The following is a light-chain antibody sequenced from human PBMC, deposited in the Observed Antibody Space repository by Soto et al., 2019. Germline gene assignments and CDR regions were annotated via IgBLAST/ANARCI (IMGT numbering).Light chain of an antibody. CDR2: EVT. V-gene: IGLV2-8*01. J-gene: IGLJ2*01. CDR3: TSYAGSNIPVV. Sequence: QPVLTQPPSASGSPGQSVTISCTGTSSDVGGYNFVSWYQQHPGKAPKLMIYEVTKRPSGVPDRFSGSKSGNTASLTVSGLQGEDEADYYCTSYAGSNIPVVFGGGTKVTVL. CDR1: SSDVGGYNF.